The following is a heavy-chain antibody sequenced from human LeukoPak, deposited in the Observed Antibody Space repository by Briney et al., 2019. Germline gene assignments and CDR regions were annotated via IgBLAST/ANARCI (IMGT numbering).Heavy chain of an antibody. CDR2: ISYDGSNK. V-gene: IGHV3-30-3*01. Sequence: GRSLRLSCAASGFTFSSYAMHWVRQAPDKGLEWVAVISYDGSNKSYADSVKGRFTISRDNSKNTLYLQMNSLRAEDTAVYYCARDPMRYPGHYYFDYWGQGTLVTVSS. CDR1: GFTFSSYA. J-gene: IGHJ4*02. CDR3: ARDPMRYPGHYYFDY. D-gene: IGHD2-2*01.